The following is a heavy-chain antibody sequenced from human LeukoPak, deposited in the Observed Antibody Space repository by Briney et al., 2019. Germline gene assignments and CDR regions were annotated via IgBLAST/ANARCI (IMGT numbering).Heavy chain of an antibody. J-gene: IGHJ6*03. D-gene: IGHD4-17*01. CDR1: GYTFTGYY. CDR3: ARDYGDYVGAQTNYYYYMDV. V-gene: IGHV1-18*04. CDR2: ISAYNGNT. Sequence: ASVKVSCKASGYTFTGYYMHWVRQAPGQGLERMGWISAYNGNTNYAQKLQGRVTMTTDTSTSTAYMELRSLRSDDTAVYYCARDYGDYVGAQTNYYYYMDVWGKGTTVTVSS.